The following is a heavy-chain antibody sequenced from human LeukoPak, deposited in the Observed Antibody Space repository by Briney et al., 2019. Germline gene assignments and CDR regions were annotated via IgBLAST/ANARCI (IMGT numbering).Heavy chain of an antibody. CDR2: MYIGGST. J-gene: IGHJ5*02. V-gene: IGHV4-61*02. Sequence: PSQTLSLTCTVSGGSISSGSYYWSWIRQPAGKGLEWIGRMYIGGSTSYNPSLKSRVTMSVDTSKNQFSLNLSSVTAADTAVYYCARYLRSNWFDPWGQGTLVTVSS. CDR1: GGSISSGSYY. CDR3: ARYLRSNWFDP.